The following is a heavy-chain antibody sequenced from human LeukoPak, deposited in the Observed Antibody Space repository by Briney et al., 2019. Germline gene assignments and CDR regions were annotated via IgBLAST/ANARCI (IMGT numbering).Heavy chain of an antibody. V-gene: IGHV1-2*02. CDR2: INPNSGGT. D-gene: IGHD2-2*01. J-gene: IGHJ5*02. Sequence: ASVKVSCKASGYTFTGYYMHWVRQAPGQGLEWMGWINPNSGGTNYAQKFQGRVTMTRDTSISTAYMELSRLRSDDTAVYYCARGYYSSTSCSWYNWFDPWGQGTLVTVSS. CDR1: GYTFTGYY. CDR3: ARGYYSSTSCSWYNWFDP.